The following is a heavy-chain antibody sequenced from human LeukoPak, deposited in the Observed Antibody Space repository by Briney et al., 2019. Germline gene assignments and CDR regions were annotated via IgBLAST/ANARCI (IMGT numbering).Heavy chain of an antibody. CDR2: ISYDGSNK. CDR3: ARVPLLQQLVRTVLDYYYYGMDV. Sequence: GGSLRLSCAASGFTFSSYAMHWVRQAPGKGLEWVAVISYDGSNKYYADSVKGRFTISRDNSKNTLYLQMNSLRAEDTAVYYCARVPLLQQLVRTVLDYYYYGMDVWGQGTTVTVSS. D-gene: IGHD6-13*01. CDR1: GFTFSSYA. V-gene: IGHV3-30-3*01. J-gene: IGHJ6*02.